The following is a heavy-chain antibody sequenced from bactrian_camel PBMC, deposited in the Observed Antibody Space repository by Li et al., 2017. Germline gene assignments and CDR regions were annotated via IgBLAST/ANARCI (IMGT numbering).Heavy chain of an antibody. CDR3: AAGQLSFNGTAWGCPLVRNKFRY. Sequence: VQLVESGGGSVEAGGSLTLSCTISGFSFDDSHMGWYRQAPGTECELVSTITKDGPIYYADSVKGRFTISQDNAGNTLSLQMNSLKPEDSAVYYCAAGQLSFNGTAWGCPLVRNKFRYWGQGTQVTVS. CDR1: GFSFDDSH. CDR2: ITKDGPI. J-gene: IGHJ4*01. V-gene: IGHV3-1*01. D-gene: IGHD5*01.